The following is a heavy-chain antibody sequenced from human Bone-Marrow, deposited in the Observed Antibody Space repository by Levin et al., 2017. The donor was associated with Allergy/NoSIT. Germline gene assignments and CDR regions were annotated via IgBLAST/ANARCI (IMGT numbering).Heavy chain of an antibody. V-gene: IGHV5-10-1*01. D-gene: IGHD3-3*01. CDR1: GFNFSSHW. Sequence: GESLKISCEGSGFNFSSHWISWVRQMPGKGLEWIGMIDPSDSYATYSPSLQGHVSMSVDKSINTAYLQWGSLRASDSAIYYCARLSGFWRGYPHYYYMDVWGKGTTVTASS. J-gene: IGHJ6*03. CDR3: ARLSGFWRGYPHYYYMDV. CDR2: IDPSDSYA.